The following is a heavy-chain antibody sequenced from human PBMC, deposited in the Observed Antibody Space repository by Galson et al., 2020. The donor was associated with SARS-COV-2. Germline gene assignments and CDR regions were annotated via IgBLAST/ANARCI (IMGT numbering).Heavy chain of an antibody. CDR2: IYSGGNT. CDR1: GFTVSSNY. V-gene: IGHV3-66*01. CDR3: ARDSISNTNDY. J-gene: IGHJ4*02. Sequence: GGSLRLSCEASGFTVSSNYMTWVRQAPAKGLEWVSVIYSGGNTHYADFVKGRFTISRDNSKNTLYLQMNSLGAEDTAVYYCARDSISNTNDYWGQVTLVTVSS. D-gene: IGHD3-3*02.